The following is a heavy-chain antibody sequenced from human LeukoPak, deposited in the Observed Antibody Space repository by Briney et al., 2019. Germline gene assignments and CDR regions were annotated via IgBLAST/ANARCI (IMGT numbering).Heavy chain of an antibody. D-gene: IGHD6-19*01. CDR3: ASSSGWYLSSDY. CDR2: IWYDGSDK. CDR1: GFTFRTYG. Sequence: GGSLRLSCAASGFTFRTYGMHWVRQAPGKGLEWVAVIWYDGSDKYHANSVKGRFTISRDNSKNMLYLQMNSLRAEDTAVYYCASSSGWYLSSDYWGQGTLVTVSS. V-gene: IGHV3-33*01. J-gene: IGHJ4*02.